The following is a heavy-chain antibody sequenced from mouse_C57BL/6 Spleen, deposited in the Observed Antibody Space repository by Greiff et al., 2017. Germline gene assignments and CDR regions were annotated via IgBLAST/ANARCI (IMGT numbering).Heavy chain of an antibody. CDR3: ANYYGSRAMDY. CDR2: ISSGSSTI. J-gene: IGHJ4*01. D-gene: IGHD1-1*01. V-gene: IGHV5-17*01. CDR1: GFTFSDYG. Sequence: DVKLVESGGGLVKPGGSLKLSCAASGFTFSDYGMHWVRQAPEKGLEWVAYISSGSSTIYYADTVKGRFTISRDNAKNTLFLQMTSLRSEDTAMYYCANYYGSRAMDYWGQGTSVTVSS.